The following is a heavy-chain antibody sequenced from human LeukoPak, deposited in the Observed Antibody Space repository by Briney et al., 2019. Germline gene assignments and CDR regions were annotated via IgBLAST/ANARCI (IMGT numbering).Heavy chain of an antibody. CDR1: AFTFSSYW. D-gene: IGHD3-10*02. J-gene: IGHJ4*02. CDR3: ARDSMLTL. CDR2: IKQDGSEK. V-gene: IGHV3-7*01. Sequence: PGGSLRLSCAASAFTFSSYWMTWVRQAPGKGLEWVANIKQDGSEKYYVDSVKGRFTISRDNSKNTLYLQMNSLRAEDTAVYYCARDSMLTLWGQGTLVTVSS.